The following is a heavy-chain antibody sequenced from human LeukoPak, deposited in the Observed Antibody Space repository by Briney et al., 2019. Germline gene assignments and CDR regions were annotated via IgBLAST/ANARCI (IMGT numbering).Heavy chain of an antibody. D-gene: IGHD6-19*01. Sequence: SETLSLTCTVSGDSIRNYQWSWVRQPPGKGLEWIGHIATSGTTSYNPSLKSRVTISVDTSKNQFSLTLTSVTAADTAVYYCARRAVAENYFDYWGQGTLVTDSS. CDR1: GDSIRNYQ. J-gene: IGHJ4*02. CDR2: IATSGTT. V-gene: IGHV4-4*09. CDR3: ARRAVAENYFDY.